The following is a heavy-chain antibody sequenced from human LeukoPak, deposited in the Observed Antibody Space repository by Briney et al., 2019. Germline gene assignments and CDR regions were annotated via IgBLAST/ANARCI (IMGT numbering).Heavy chain of an antibody. CDR3: AKDRMMAQ. V-gene: IGHV3-23*01. CDR1: GLTFSLSA. J-gene: IGHJ4*02. CDR2: ISTSGANT. Sequence: GGSLRLSCRASGLTFSLSAMTWARHAPGEGLEWVSVISTSGANTSYADSVKGRFPLYRDNSKHTLFLQMSRLRGGDTSVYFCAKDRMMAQWGQGTLVTVSS. D-gene: IGHD3-16*01.